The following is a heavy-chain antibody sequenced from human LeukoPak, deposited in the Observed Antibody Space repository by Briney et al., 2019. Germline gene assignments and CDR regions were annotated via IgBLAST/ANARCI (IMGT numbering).Heavy chain of an antibody. D-gene: IGHD6-19*01. J-gene: IGHJ4*02. CDR1: GGSIRSSSYY. CDR2: IYYSGST. Sequence: KPSETLSLTCTASGGSIRSSSYYWGWIRQPPGKGLEWIGSIYYSGSTYYNASLKSRGTISVDTSKNQFSLKLNSVTAADTAVYFCARQVVAVAGTGYFDYWGQGTLVTVSS. V-gene: IGHV4-39*01. CDR3: ARQVVAVAGTGYFDY.